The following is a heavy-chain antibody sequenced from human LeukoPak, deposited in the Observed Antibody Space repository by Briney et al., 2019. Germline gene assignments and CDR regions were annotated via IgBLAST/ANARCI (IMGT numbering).Heavy chain of an antibody. D-gene: IGHD1-14*01. CDR1: GGSISSSSYY. CDR3: RTHANDY. J-gene: IGHJ4*02. Sequence: SETLSLTCTVSGGSISSSSYYWGWIRQPPGKGLEWIGSIYYSGSTYYNPSLKSRVTISVDTSKNQFSLKLSSVTAADTAVYYCRTHANDYWGQGTLVTVSS. V-gene: IGHV4-39*01. CDR2: IYYSGST.